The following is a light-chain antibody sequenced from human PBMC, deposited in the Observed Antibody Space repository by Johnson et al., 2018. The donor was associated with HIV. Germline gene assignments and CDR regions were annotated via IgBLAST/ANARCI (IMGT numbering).Light chain of an antibody. V-gene: IGLV1-51*02. J-gene: IGLJ1*01. Sequence: QSVLTQPPSVSAAPGQKVTISCSGSSSNIGNNYVSWYQQLPGTAPKLLIYEKNQRPSGIPDRFSASKSGTSATLDLTGLQTGDEADYYCGTWDSSLRAYNYVFGSGTKVTVL. CDR3: GTWDSSLRAYNYV. CDR1: SSNIGNNY. CDR2: EKN.